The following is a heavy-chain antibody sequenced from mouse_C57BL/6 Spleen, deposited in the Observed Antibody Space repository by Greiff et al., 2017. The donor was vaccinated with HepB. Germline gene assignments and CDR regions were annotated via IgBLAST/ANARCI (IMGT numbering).Heavy chain of an antibody. Sequence: EVNVVESGGGLVKPGGSLKLSCAASGFTFSDYGMHWVRQAPEKGLEWVAYISSGSSTIYYADTVKGRFTISRDNAKNTLFLQMTSLRSEDTAMYYCARRYYYAMDYWGQGTSVTVSS. CDR3: ARRYYYAMDY. CDR1: GFTFSDYG. J-gene: IGHJ4*01. CDR2: ISSGSSTI. V-gene: IGHV5-17*01.